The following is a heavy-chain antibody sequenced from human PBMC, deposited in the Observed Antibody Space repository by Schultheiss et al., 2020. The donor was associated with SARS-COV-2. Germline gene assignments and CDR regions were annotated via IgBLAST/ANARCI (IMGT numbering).Heavy chain of an antibody. V-gene: IGHV4-30-4*08. CDR1: GGSFSGYY. D-gene: IGHD2-15*01. CDR3: ARERYCSGGSCYINWFDP. CDR2: IYYSGST. Sequence: SETLSLTCAVYGGSFSGYYWSWIRQPPGKGLEWIGYIYYSGSTYYNPSLKSRVTISVDTSKNQFSLKLSSVTAADTAVYYCARERYCSGGSCYINWFDPWGQGTLVTVSS. J-gene: IGHJ5*02.